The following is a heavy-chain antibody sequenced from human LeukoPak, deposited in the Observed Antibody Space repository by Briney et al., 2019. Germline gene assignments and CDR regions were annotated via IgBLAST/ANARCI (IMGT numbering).Heavy chain of an antibody. CDR1: GGSISSYY. V-gene: IGHV4-59*01. Sequence: SETLSLTCTVSGGSISSYYWSWIRQPPGKGLEWIGYIYYSGSTNYNPSLKSRVTISVDTSKNQFSPKLSSVTAADTAVYYCAREVTALGVFDYWGQGTLVTVSS. CDR2: IYYSGST. CDR3: AREVTALGVFDY. D-gene: IGHD3-16*01. J-gene: IGHJ4*02.